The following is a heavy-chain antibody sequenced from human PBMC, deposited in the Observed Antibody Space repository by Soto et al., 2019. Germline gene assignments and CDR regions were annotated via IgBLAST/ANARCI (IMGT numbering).Heavy chain of an antibody. CDR1: GGTFSSYA. D-gene: IGHD2-15*01. CDR2: IIPIFGTA. CDR3: ARPQYCSGGSCYYYYGMDV. V-gene: IGHV1-69*13. Sequence: ASVKVSCKASGGTFSSYAISWVRQAPGQGLEWMGGIIPIFGTANYAQKFQGRVTITADESTSTAYMELSSLRSEDTAVYYCARPQYCSGGSCYYYYGMDVWGQGTTVTVSS. J-gene: IGHJ6*02.